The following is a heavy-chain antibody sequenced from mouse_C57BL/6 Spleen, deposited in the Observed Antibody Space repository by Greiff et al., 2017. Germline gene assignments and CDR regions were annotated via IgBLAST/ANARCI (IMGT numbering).Heavy chain of an antibody. Sequence: QVQLQQSGAELARPGASVKLSCKASGYTFTSYGISWVKQRTGQGLEWIGEIYPRSGNTYYNEKFKGKATLTADKSSSTAYMELRSLTSEDSAVYFCANIYYGYDGAYWGQGTLVTVSA. J-gene: IGHJ3*01. V-gene: IGHV1-81*01. CDR3: ANIYYGYDGAY. CDR2: IYPRSGNT. CDR1: GYTFTSYG. D-gene: IGHD2-2*01.